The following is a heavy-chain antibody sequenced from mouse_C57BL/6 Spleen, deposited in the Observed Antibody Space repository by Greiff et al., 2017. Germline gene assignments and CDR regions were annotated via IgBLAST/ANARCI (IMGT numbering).Heavy chain of an antibody. CDR3: ARDYYDYDGYAMDY. J-gene: IGHJ4*01. D-gene: IGHD2-4*01. Sequence: VQLQQPGAELVKPGASVKLSCKASGYTFTSYWMHWVKQRPGRSLEWIGRIDPNSGGTKYNEKFKSKATLTVDKPSSTAYMQLSSLTSEDSAVYYCARDYYDYDGYAMDYWGQGTSVTVSS. CDR1: GYTFTSYW. V-gene: IGHV1-72*01. CDR2: IDPNSGGT.